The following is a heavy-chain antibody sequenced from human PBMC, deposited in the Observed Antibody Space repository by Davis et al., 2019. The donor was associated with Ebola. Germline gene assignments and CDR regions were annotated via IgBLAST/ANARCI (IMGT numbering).Heavy chain of an antibody. D-gene: IGHD6-13*01. CDR1: GYTFTSYA. CDR2: INAGNGNT. V-gene: IGHV1-3*01. Sequence: ASVKVSCKASGYTFTSYAMHWVRQAPGQRLEWMGWINAGNGNTKYSQKFQGRVTITRDTSASTAYMELSSLRSEDTAVYYCARALIIAAGIDYWGQGTLVTVSS. CDR3: ARALIIAAGIDY. J-gene: IGHJ4*02.